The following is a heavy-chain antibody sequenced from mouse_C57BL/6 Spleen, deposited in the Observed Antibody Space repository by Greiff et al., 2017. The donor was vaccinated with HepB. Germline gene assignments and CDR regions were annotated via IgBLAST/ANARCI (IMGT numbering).Heavy chain of an antibody. CDR3: ARREGDDAYFDY. Sequence: QVQLKQSGAELARPGASVKLSCKASGYTFTRYGIRWVPQRTGQGLEWIGEISPRSGNTYYNEKFKGKSTLTADKSSSTAYMELRSLTSEDSAVYFCARREGDDAYFDYWGQGTTLTVSA. V-gene: IGHV1-81*01. CDR1: GYTFTRYG. CDR2: ISPRSGNT. J-gene: IGHJ2*01.